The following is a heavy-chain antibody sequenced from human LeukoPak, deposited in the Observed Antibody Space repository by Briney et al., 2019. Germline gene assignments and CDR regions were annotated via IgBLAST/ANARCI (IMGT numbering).Heavy chain of an antibody. CDR1: GFTFSSHW. Sequence: SGGSLRLSCAASGFTFSSHWMTWVRQAPGKGLEWVANIKQDGSEKNYVDSVKGRFTISRDNAKKSLYLQMNSLRAEDTAVYYCARERGPGTERDFDYWGQGTLVTVSS. CDR3: ARERGPGTERDFDY. J-gene: IGHJ4*02. V-gene: IGHV3-7*01. D-gene: IGHD3-10*01. CDR2: IKQDGSEK.